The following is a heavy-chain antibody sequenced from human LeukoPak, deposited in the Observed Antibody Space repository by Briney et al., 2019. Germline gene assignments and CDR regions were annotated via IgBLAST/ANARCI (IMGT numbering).Heavy chain of an antibody. Sequence: GGPLRLSCAASGFTFSNYGMSWVRQAPGKGLEWVSAISDSGSDTYYANSVKGRFAISRDNSKNTLYLQMNSLRAEDTAVYYCAKRVPYSSSSVYFDYWGQGTLVSVSS. D-gene: IGHD6-6*01. J-gene: IGHJ4*02. V-gene: IGHV3-23*01. CDR2: ISDSGSDT. CDR1: GFTFSNYG. CDR3: AKRVPYSSSSVYFDY.